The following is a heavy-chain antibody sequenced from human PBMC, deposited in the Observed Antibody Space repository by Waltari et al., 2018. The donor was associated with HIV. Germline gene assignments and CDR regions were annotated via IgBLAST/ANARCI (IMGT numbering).Heavy chain of an antibody. V-gene: IGHV5-51*01. CDR2: IYPGDLDT. CDR1: AYSFTSYW. CDR3: ARIRVGSDDAADV. J-gene: IGHJ3*01. Sequence: DVQLVQSGAEVKKPGESLRISCKASAYSFTSYWIAWVRQKPGQGLEWMGVIYPGDLDTRYSPSFQGKVSISADKSITTAYVQWKRLKGSDTAIYYCARIRVGSDDAADVWGQGTMVIVSS. D-gene: IGHD1-26*01.